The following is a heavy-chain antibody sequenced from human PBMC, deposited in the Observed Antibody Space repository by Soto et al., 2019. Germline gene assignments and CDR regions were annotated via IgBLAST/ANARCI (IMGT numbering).Heavy chain of an antibody. CDR3: AKDLDSGYSYSPPSGY. Sequence: QVQLVESGGGVVQPGRSLRLSCAASGFTFSTYGMHWVRQAPGKGLEWVAVISYDGNNKYYADSVKGRFTISRDNSKNTLYLQMNSLRAEDKAVYYCAKDLDSGYSYSPPSGYWGQGTLVTVSS. V-gene: IGHV3-30*18. D-gene: IGHD5-18*01. CDR2: ISYDGNNK. CDR1: GFTFSTYG. J-gene: IGHJ4*02.